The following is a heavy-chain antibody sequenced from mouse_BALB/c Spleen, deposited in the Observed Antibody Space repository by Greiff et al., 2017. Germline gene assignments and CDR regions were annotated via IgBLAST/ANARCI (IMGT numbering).Heavy chain of an antibody. CDR1: GYTFTDYA. CDR2: ISTYYGNT. D-gene: IGHD1-1*01. V-gene: IGHV1-67*01. J-gene: IGHJ2*01. Sequence: QVQLQQSGPELVRPGVSVKISCKGSGYTFTDYAMHWVKQSHAKSLEWIGVISTYYGNTNYNQKFKGKATMTVDKSSSTAYMELARLTSEDSAIYYCARSRAYYGSSSFDYWGQGTTLTVSS. CDR3: ARSRAYYGSSSFDY.